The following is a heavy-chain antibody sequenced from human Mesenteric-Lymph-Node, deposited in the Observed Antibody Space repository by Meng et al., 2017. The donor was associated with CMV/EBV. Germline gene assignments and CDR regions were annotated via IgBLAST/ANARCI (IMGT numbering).Heavy chain of an antibody. CDR1: GYTFINYY. CDR2: INPSGAAT. CDR3: ARVGLRFLEWPPAPYYYYGMDV. Sequence: ASVKVSCKASGYTFINYYMYWVRQAPGQGLEWMGMINPSGAATSYAQKFQGRVTMTRDTSTSTAYMELRSLRSDDTAVYYCARVGLRFLEWPPAPYYYYGMDVWGQGTTVTVSS. D-gene: IGHD3-3*01. J-gene: IGHJ6*02. V-gene: IGHV1-46*01.